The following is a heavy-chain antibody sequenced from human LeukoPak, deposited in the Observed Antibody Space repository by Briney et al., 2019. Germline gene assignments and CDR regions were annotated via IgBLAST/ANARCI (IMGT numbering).Heavy chain of an antibody. V-gene: IGHV1-24*01. Sequence: ASVEVSCKVSGYTLTELSMHWVRQAPGKGLEWMGGFDPEDGETIYAQKFQGRVTMTEDTSTDTAYMELSSLRSEDTAVYYCATLAYCGGDCYSYYYYYMDVWGKGTTVTISS. J-gene: IGHJ6*03. D-gene: IGHD2-21*02. CDR2: FDPEDGET. CDR1: GYTLTELS. CDR3: ATLAYCGGDCYSYYYYYMDV.